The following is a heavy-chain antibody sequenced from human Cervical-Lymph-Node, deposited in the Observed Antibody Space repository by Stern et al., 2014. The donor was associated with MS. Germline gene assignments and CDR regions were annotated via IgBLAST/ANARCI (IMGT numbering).Heavy chain of an antibody. CDR3: ARDSDLENTGYAMDV. V-gene: IGHV1-69*01. CDR2: IIPGFGTA. D-gene: IGHD1-1*01. CDR1: GGTFSDFA. J-gene: IGHJ6*02. Sequence: VQLVESGAEVKKPGSSVKVSCKASGGTFSDFAISWVRQAPRQGLEWMGGIIPGFGTANYAQKVQGRVTITRDESTSTAYMELNSLRSEDTAVYYCARDSDLENTGYAMDVWGQGTTVTVSS.